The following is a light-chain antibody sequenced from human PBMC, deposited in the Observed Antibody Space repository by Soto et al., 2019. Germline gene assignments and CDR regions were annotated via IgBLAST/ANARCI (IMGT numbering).Light chain of an antibody. CDR1: SSDVGSYNL. CDR2: DVS. Sequence: QSVLTQPASVSGSPGQSITISCTGTSSDVGSYNLVTWYQHNPGKAPKLLIYDVSKWPSGVSNRFSGSKSGNTASLTIFGLQAEDEADYYCCSYTSGSTYVFGPGTKLTVL. CDR3: CSYTSGSTYV. V-gene: IGLV2-23*02. J-gene: IGLJ1*01.